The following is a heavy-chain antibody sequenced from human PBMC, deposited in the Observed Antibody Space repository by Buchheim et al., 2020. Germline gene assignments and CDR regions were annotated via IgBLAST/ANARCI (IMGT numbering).Heavy chain of an antibody. Sequence: QMLESGGGLVQPGGSLRLSCVASGFTFSNYAMTWVRQAPGKGLEWVSVISAGGGDYIFYADSVKGRSTISRDNSKNTLYLQMNSLRAEDTAVYYCARGGGYDLFDYWGQGTL. CDR2: ISAGGGDYI. CDR3: ARGGGYDLFDY. J-gene: IGHJ4*02. V-gene: IGHV3-23*01. D-gene: IGHD5-12*01. CDR1: GFTFSNYA.